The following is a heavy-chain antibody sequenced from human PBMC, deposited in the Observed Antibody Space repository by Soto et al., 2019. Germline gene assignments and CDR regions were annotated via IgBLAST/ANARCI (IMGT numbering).Heavy chain of an antibody. CDR2: LNPNGGST. D-gene: IGHD6-13*01. V-gene: IGHV1-46*01. J-gene: IGHJ4*02. Sequence: QVQLVQSGAEVKKPGASVKVSCKASGYTFTNSYIHWVRQAPGLGLEWMALLNPNGGSTNYAQNFQGRVTVTRDTSTSTVYMELTSLTSEDTAVYYCARNLAAGDYWGQGTLVTVSS. CDR3: ARNLAAGDY. CDR1: GYTFTNSY.